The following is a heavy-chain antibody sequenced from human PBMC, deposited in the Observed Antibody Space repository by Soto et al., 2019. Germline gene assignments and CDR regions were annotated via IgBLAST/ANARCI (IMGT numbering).Heavy chain of an antibody. CDR1: GGSISSSSYY. V-gene: IGHV4-39*01. J-gene: IGHJ6*03. CDR3: ARRGVRGVIGMDV. Sequence: PSETLSLTCTVSGGSISSSSYYWGWIRQPPGKGLEWIGSIYYSGSTYYNPSLKSRVTISVDTSKNQFSLKLSSVTAADTAVYYCARRGVRGVIGMDVWGKGTTVTVSS. D-gene: IGHD3-10*01. CDR2: IYYSGST.